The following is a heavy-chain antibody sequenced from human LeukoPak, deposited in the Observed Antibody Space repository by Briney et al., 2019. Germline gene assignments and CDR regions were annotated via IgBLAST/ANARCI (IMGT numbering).Heavy chain of an antibody. CDR3: ARTYMTSARFDP. CDR1: GGSISSGGYY. Sequence: SETLSLTCTVSGGSISSGGYYWSWIRQHPGKGLEWIGYIHYSGSTYYNPSLKSRVTISVDTSKNQFSLKLRYVTAADTAVYYCARTYMTSARFDPWGQGTLVTVSS. D-gene: IGHD2-21*02. J-gene: IGHJ5*02. CDR2: IHYSGST. V-gene: IGHV4-31*03.